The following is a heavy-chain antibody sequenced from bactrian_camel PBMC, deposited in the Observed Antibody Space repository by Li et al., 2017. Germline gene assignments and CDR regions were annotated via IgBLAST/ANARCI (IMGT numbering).Heavy chain of an antibody. CDR1: VHTYIYSSNC. D-gene: IGHD6*01. CDR3: VVEWALGRGGQRCPTQPHEFRY. CDR2: IYTEYDRT. J-gene: IGHJ6*01. V-gene: IGHV3S54*01. Sequence: QVQLVESGGGSVQAGGSLNISCTVSVHTYIYSSNCMGWIRQAPGKERELVATIYTEYDRTSYSDSVKGRFAISHDRAERTLYLQMDRLKPEDAGIYTCVVEWALGRGGQRCPTQPHEFRYFGQGTQVTVS.